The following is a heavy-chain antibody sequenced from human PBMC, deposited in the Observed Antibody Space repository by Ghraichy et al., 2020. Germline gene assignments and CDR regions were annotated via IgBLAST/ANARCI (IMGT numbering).Heavy chain of an antibody. CDR3: AKASYSSAWNQDHYGRYV. CDR1: GYSISSGYY. J-gene: IGHJ6*02. D-gene: IGHD6-19*01. CDR2: IYHSGST. Sequence: SQTLSLTCSVSGYSISSGYYWGWIRQPPGKGLEWIGSIYHSGSTYYNPSLKSRVTISVDTSKNPFSLKLSTVTAADKAIYYCAKASYSSAWNQDHYGRYVWGQGTPVTVSS. V-gene: IGHV4-38-2*02.